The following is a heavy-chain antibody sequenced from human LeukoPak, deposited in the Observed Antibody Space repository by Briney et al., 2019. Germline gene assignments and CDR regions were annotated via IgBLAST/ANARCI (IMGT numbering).Heavy chain of an antibody. V-gene: IGHV3-30*18. CDR2: MSYEGTNK. D-gene: IGHD3-9*01. J-gene: IGHJ4*02. Sequence: PGGSLRLSCAASGFTFSDYGMHWVRQAPGKGLEWVAVMSYEGTNKYYADSVKGRFTISRDNSKNTLYLQMNSLRAEDTAVYYCAKDVERLDYFDYCGQGTLVTVSP. CDR3: AKDVERLDYFDY. CDR1: GFTFSDYG.